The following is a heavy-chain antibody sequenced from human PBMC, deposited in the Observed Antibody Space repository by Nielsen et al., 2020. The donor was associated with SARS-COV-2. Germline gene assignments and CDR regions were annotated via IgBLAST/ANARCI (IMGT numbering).Heavy chain of an antibody. CDR2: ISSSSSYI. Sequence: GESLKISCAASGFTFSSYSMNWVRQAPGKGLEWVSSISSSSSYIYYADSVKGRFTISRDNAKNSLYLQMNSLRAEDTAVYYCARRKMATMGDLDYWGQGTLATVSS. V-gene: IGHV3-21*01. J-gene: IGHJ4*02. CDR3: ARRKMATMGDLDY. CDR1: GFTFSSYS. D-gene: IGHD5-24*01.